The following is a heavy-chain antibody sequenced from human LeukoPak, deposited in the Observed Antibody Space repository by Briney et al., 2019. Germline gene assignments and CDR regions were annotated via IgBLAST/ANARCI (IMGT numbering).Heavy chain of an antibody. CDR1: GGSISSYY. J-gene: IGHJ4*02. Sequence: SETLSLTCTVSGGSISSYYWGWIRQPAGKGLEWIGRIYTSGSTNYNPSLKSRVTMSVDTSKNQFSLKLSSVTAADTAVYYCARGGQYQLLYGVFYDYWGQGTLVTVSS. V-gene: IGHV4-4*07. D-gene: IGHD2-2*02. CDR2: IYTSGST. CDR3: ARGGQYQLLYGVFYDY.